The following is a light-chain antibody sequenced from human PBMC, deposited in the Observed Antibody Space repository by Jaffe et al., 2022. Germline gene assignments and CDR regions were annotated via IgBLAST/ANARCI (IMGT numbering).Light chain of an antibody. CDR2: GTS. CDR3: QQSLRKPT. CDR1: QNIASS. V-gene: IGKV1-39*01. J-gene: IGKJ1*01. Sequence: DIQMTQSPSSLSASVGDRVTITCRASQNIASSLNWYQQKPGKAPKLLIYGTSTLQSGVPPRFSGTGSGTDFTLTISSLQSEDFAVYYCQQSLRKPTFGQGTKVEFK.